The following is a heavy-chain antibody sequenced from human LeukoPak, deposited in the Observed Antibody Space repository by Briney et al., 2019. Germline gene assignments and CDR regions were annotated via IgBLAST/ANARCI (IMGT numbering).Heavy chain of an antibody. J-gene: IGHJ4*02. D-gene: IGHD4-17*01. CDR2: INANSGGT. CDR1: GYTFTGYY. V-gene: IGHV1-2*02. Sequence: ASVKVSCKASGYTFTGYYMHWVRQAPVQGLEWMGGINANSGGTNYAQKFQGRVTMTRDTSISTAYMELSRLRSDDTAVYYCAREGHDYGDYTEGYWGQGTLVTVSS. CDR3: AREGHDYGDYTEGY.